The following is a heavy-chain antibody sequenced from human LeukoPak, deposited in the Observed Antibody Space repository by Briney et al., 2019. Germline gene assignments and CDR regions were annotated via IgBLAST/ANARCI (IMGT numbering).Heavy chain of an antibody. V-gene: IGHV3-48*03. CDR2: ISSSGSTI. J-gene: IGHJ4*02. D-gene: IGHD4-23*01. CDR1: GFTFSSYE. CDR3: ARGTMVVTHDY. Sequence: GGSLRLSCAASGFTFSSYEMNWVRQAPGKGLKRVSYISSSGSTIYYADSVKGRFTISRDNAKNSLYLQMNSLRAEDTAVYYCARGTMVVTHDYWGQGTLVTVSS.